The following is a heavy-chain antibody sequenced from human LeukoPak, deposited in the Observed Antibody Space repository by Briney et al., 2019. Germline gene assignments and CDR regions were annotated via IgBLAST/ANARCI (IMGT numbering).Heavy chain of an antibody. CDR3: ARGPHVRLSPAAIDY. CDR1: GSSISSYY. J-gene: IGHJ4*02. V-gene: IGHV4-59*01. D-gene: IGHD2-2*01. Sequence: SETLSLTCAVSGSSISSYYWSWIRQPPGKGLEWIGYIYYSGTTNYNPSLESRVTISIDTSKNHFSLKLRSVTPADTAVYYCARGPHVRLSPAAIDYWGQGTLVTVSS. CDR2: IYYSGTT.